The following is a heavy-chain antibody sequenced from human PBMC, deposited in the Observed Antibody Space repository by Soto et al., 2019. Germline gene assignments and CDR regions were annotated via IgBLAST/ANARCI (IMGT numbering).Heavy chain of an antibody. CDR2: ISNDGSST. V-gene: IGHV3-74*01. CDR1: GFTFSSYW. CDR3: ARLPNKSPQN. Sequence: EVQLVESGGGLVQPGGSLRLSCVASGFTFSSYWMHWVRQAPGKGLGWGSSISNDGSSTSYADPVKGRFTISRDNAKNTLYLQMNSLRAEDTAVYYCARLPNKSPQNWGQGTLVIVSP. J-gene: IGHJ1*01.